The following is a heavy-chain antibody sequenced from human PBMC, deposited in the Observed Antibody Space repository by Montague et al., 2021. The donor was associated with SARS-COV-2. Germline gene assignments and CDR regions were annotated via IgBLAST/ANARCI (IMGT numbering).Heavy chain of an antibody. J-gene: IGHJ4*01. CDR2: ISSTGST. Sequence: SETLSLTCSVSGDSINYNYWSWIRQPPGKGLEWIGYISSTGSTNYNPSLKSRFTISVDTSKNQFSLKVTSVTAADTAVYYCAREVVVDDVLDFWGHGTLVSVSS. V-gene: IGHV4-59*01. CDR3: AREVVVDDVLDF. D-gene: IGHD2-15*01. CDR1: GDSINYNY.